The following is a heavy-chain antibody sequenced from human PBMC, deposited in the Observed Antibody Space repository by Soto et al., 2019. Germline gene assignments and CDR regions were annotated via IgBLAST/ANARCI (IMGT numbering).Heavy chain of an antibody. CDR3: ARVKDYDILTGPLCYFDY. CDR2: ISGYNGNT. D-gene: IGHD3-9*01. V-gene: IGHV1-18*01. Sequence: ASVKVSCKASGYTFTNYGFSWVRQAPGQGLEWMGWISGYNGNTNYAQKLQGRVTMTTDTSTSTAYMELRSLRSDDTAVYYCARVKDYDILTGPLCYFDYWGQGTLVTVSS. CDR1: GYTFTNYG. J-gene: IGHJ4*02.